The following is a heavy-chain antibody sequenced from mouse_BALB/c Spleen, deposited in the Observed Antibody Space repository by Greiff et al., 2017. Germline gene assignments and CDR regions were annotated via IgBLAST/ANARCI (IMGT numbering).Heavy chain of an antibody. V-gene: IGHV5-6-4*01. CDR2: ISSGGSYT. Sequence: EVKVVESGGGLVKPGGSLKLSCAASGFTFSSYTMSWVRQTPEKRLEWVATISSGGSYTYYPDSVKGRFTISRDNAKNTLYLQMSSLKSEDTAMYYCTRHRYDEPDAMDYWGQGTSVTVSS. CDR3: TRHRYDEPDAMDY. D-gene: IGHD2-14*01. J-gene: IGHJ4*01. CDR1: GFTFSSYT.